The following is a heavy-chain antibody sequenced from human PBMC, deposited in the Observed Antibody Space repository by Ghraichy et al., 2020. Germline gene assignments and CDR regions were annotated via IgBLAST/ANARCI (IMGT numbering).Heavy chain of an antibody. V-gene: IGHV5-10-1*01. D-gene: IGHD6-25*01. CDR1: GYSFTGYW. Sequence: GESLNISCKASGYSFTGYWISWVRQMPGKGLEWMGRIDPTDSHTNYSPSFQGHVTIPADKSISTAYLQWSSLEASDTAMYYCARTAGPPSFYYYYMDVWGKGTSVTVSS. CDR3: ARTAGPPSFYYYYMDV. J-gene: IGHJ6*03. CDR2: IDPTDSHT.